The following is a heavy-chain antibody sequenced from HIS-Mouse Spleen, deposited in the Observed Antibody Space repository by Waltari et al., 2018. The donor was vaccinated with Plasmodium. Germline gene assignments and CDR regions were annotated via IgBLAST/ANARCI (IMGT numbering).Heavy chain of an antibody. CDR2: INPNSGGT. CDR3: ARDLYSGSYNY. Sequence: VQLVQSGAEVKKPGASVKFSCNASGSTFPGYYMHWRRRAPGQGLEWMGWINPNSGGTNYAQKFQGRVTMTRDTSISTAYMELSRLRSDDTAVYYCARDLYSGSYNYWGQGTLVTVSS. J-gene: IGHJ4*02. CDR1: GSTFPGYY. D-gene: IGHD1-26*01. V-gene: IGHV1-2*02.